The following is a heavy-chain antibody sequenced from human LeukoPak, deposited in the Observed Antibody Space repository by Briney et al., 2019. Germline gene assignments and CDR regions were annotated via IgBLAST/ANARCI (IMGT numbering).Heavy chain of an antibody. J-gene: IGHJ4*02. V-gene: IGHV3-30*02. CDR3: AISRGRWEILDY. Sequence: GGSLRLSCVASGLTFSTNGLHWVRQAPGKGLEWVTFIRYGESNEYYADSVKGRFTISRDSSKNTVYLQMNSLRAEDTAVYYCAISRGRWEILDYWGQGALVSVSS. D-gene: IGHD1-26*01. CDR2: IRYGESNE. CDR1: GLTFSTNG.